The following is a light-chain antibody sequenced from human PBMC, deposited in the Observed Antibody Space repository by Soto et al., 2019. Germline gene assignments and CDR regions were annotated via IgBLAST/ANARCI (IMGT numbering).Light chain of an antibody. CDR3: ETWDSTTPSVV. J-gene: IGLJ2*01. Sequence: QPVLTQSSSASASPGSSVRLTCTLSSGHSNYIIAWHQQQPGKAPRYLMNLEGSGSSNSGSGVPDRFSGSSSGAARYLTISNLQSEDEADYYCETWDSTTPSVVFGGGTKVTVL. V-gene: IGLV4-60*03. CDR1: SGHSNYI. CDR2: LEGSGSS.